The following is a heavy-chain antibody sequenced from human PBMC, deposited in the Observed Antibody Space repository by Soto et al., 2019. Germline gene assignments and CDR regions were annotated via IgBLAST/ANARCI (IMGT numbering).Heavy chain of an antibody. V-gene: IGHV3-21*01. Sequence: EVPLVESGGGLVKPGGSLRLSCAASGFPFNTYSMNWVRQAPGKGLEWLSSISDSVTYIYYADSVKGRFTISRDNARNSLYLQMNSLRAEDTAVYYCARAQTPAYSGYHYFDYWGQGTLVTVSS. CDR3: ARAQTPAYSGYHYFDY. J-gene: IGHJ4*02. CDR2: ISDSVTYI. D-gene: IGHD5-12*01. CDR1: GFPFNTYS.